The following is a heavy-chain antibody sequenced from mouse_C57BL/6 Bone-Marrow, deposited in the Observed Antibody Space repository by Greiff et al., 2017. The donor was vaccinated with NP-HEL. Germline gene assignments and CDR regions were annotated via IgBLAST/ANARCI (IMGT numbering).Heavy chain of an antibody. V-gene: IGHV1-62-2*01. Sequence: VKLQESGAELVKPGASVKLSCKASGYTFTEYTIHWVKQRSGQGLEWIGWFYPGSGSIKYNEKFKDKATLTADKSSSTVYMELSRLTSEDSAVYFCARHEAPSYYSKRDYFDYWGQGTTLTVSS. D-gene: IGHD2-5*01. CDR3: ARHEAPSYYSKRDYFDY. J-gene: IGHJ2*01. CDR1: GYTFTEYT. CDR2: FYPGSGSI.